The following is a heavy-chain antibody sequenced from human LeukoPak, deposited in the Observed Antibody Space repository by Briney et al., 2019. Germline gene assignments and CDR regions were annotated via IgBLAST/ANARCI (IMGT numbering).Heavy chain of an antibody. J-gene: IGHJ5*02. D-gene: IGHD2-2*02. V-gene: IGHV3-23*01. CDR1: GFTFSSYA. CDR2: ISGSGGST. CDR3: AKDSCSSTSCYIGNWFDP. Sequence: PGGSLRLSCAASGFTFSSYAMSWVRQAPGKGLEWVSAISGSGGSTYYADSVKGRFTISRDNSKNTLYLQMNSLRAEDTAVYYCAKDSCSSTSCYIGNWFDPWGQGTLVTVSS.